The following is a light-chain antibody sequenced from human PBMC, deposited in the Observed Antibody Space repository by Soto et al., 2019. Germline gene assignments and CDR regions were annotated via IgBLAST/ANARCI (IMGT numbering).Light chain of an antibody. V-gene: IGLV2-14*03. CDR1: IDVIGAYDY. CDR3: SSYTSTYSLV. Sequence: HSAPTQPAPVFGAPGQAGPLSCTWTIDVIGAYDYVSWYQQRPGSAPQLIIYDVNNRPSGTSHRFSGSKSVHTAYLTISGLQSDDEATYHCSSYTSTYSLVFGTGTKVTVL. J-gene: IGLJ1*01. CDR2: DVN.